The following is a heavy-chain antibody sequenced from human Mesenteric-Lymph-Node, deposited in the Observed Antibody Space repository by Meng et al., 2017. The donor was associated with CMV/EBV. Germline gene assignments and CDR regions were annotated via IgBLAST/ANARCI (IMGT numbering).Heavy chain of an antibody. Sequence: SAKVFCKASAGISSSYAISWVRQAPAQGLEWMGGVIPIFGTANYAQTFQGRVTITTDESTSTVYLELSSLRAEDTAVYYCARDRFVDYDSHGPTRAYAMDVWGQGTTVTVSS. J-gene: IGHJ6*02. D-gene: IGHD3-22*01. CDR3: ARDRFVDYDSHGPTRAYAMDV. V-gene: IGHV1-69*05. CDR1: AGISSSYA. CDR2: VIPIFGTA.